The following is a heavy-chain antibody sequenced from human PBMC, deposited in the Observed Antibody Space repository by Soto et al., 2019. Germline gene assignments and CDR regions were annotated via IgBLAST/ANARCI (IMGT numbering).Heavy chain of an antibody. J-gene: IGHJ6*02. CDR1: GGTFTNYA. CDR3: ARERSVGYCITTTCPKPFYYYAMDV. CDR2: IIPIFGTP. D-gene: IGHD2-2*01. Sequence: QVQLVQSGAEVKKPGSSLKVSCKASGGTFTNYAFSWVRQAPGQGPEWMGGIIPIFGTPDYAQKFQGRVIITADESTGTVSMELNSLRSDDTAVYYCARERSVGYCITTTCPKPFYYYAMDVWGQGTTVTVSS. V-gene: IGHV1-69*12.